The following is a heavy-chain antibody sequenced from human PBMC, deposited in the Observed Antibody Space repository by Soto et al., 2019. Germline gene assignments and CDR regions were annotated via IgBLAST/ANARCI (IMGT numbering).Heavy chain of an antibody. Sequence: ASVKVSCKASGHTFTNNVIHWLRQAPGQTLEWMGWIHTAKGNTKYSQEFEARVTLTRDTAASTAYMELNSLRSDDTAVYYCARDPIWTYTWNYARLNYLDPWGQGTLVTVSS. CDR3: ARDPIWTYTWNYARLNYLDP. CDR2: IHTAKGNT. CDR1: GHTFTNNV. V-gene: IGHV1-3*04. J-gene: IGHJ5*02. D-gene: IGHD1-7*01.